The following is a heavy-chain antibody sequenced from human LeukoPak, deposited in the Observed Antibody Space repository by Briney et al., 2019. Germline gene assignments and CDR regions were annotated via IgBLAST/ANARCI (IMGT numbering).Heavy chain of an antibody. Sequence: PAETLSLTCAVSGGSITSTNYWSWVRQPPGKGLGGIGEVNLQGSTNYNPSLMGRVSRSVDKSENHISLQLTSVTAADTAVYYCAREGGPYLPLDYSGQGTLATVS. CDR3: AREGGPYLPLDY. CDR1: GGSITSTNY. CDR2: VNLQGST. V-gene: IGHV4-4*02. J-gene: IGHJ4*02.